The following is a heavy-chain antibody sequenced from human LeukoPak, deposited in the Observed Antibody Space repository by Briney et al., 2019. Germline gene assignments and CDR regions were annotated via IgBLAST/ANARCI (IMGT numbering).Heavy chain of an antibody. Sequence: GGSLRLSCAASGFTFSNHGLNWVRQAPGKGLAWFSAISGTGDNTYYADSVKGRFTISRDNSKNTLYLQMNSLSADDTAVYYCVKDEYSFGYDAFDIWGQGTMVTVSS. J-gene: IGHJ3*02. V-gene: IGHV3-23*01. CDR2: ISGTGDNT. D-gene: IGHD3-22*01. CDR3: VKDEYSFGYDAFDI. CDR1: GFTFSNHG.